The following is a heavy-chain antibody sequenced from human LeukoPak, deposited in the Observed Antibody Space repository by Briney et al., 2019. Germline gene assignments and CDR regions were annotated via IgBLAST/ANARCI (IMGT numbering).Heavy chain of an antibody. V-gene: IGHV3-21*01. CDR1: GFPFSSYS. J-gene: IGHJ3*02. CDR3: AKVSLNMVNDAFDI. CDR2: ISSSSSYI. Sequence: PGGSPRLSCAASGFPFSSYSMNWVRQAPGKGLEWVSSISSSSSYIYYADSVKGRFTISRDNAKNSLYLQMNSLRAEDAAMYYCAKVSLNMVNDAFDIWGQGTMVSVSS. D-gene: IGHD4/OR15-4a*01.